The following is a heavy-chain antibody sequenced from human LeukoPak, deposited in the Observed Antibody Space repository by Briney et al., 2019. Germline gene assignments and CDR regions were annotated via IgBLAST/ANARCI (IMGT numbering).Heavy chain of an antibody. CDR3: ARDNPPVSYALDV. CDR2: ISSSGSKI. J-gene: IGHJ6*02. CDR1: GFTFRSYG. D-gene: IGHD1-14*01. Sequence: GGSLRLSCAVSGFTFRSYGMNWVRQAPGKGLEWVSYISSSGSKIYYADSVKGRFTISRDNAKNSLYLQVNSLRAEDTAVYYCARDNPPVSYALDVWGQGTTVTVSS. V-gene: IGHV3-48*03.